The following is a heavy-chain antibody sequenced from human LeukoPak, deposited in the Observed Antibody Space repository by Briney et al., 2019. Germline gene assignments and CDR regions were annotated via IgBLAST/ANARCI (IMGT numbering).Heavy chain of an antibody. V-gene: IGHV3-48*04. CDR3: ARMNYISSGWGAPFDY. CDR1: GSSGTTNY. D-gene: IGHD1-7*01. Sequence: PGGSLRLSCAASGSSGTTNYMSWVRQAPGKGLEWISYIRSSSSTIYYADSMKGRFTISRDNAKNSLYLQMNSLRAEDTAVYYCARMNYISSGWGAPFDYWGQGTLVTVSS. CDR2: IRSSSSTI. J-gene: IGHJ4*02.